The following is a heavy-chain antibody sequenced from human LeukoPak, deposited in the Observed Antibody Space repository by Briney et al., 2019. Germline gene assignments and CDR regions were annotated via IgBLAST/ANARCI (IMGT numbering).Heavy chain of an antibody. CDR2: IYTSGGT. D-gene: IGHD1-26*01. CDR3: TLVGATKRNYFDY. Sequence: SETLSLTCTVSGGSISSYYWSWIRQPAGKGLEWIGRIYTSGGTNYNPSLKSRVTMSVDTSKNQFSLKLSSVAAADTAVYYCTLVGATKRNYFDYWGQGTLVTVSS. V-gene: IGHV4-4*07. CDR1: GGSISSYY. J-gene: IGHJ4*02.